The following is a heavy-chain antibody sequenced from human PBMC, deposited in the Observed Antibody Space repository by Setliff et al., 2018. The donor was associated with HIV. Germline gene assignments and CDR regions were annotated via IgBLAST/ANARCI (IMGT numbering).Heavy chain of an antibody. V-gene: IGHV3-23*01. D-gene: IGHD1-26*01. CDR3: APRSGLVGTTPAAVDH. Sequence: GESLKISCAASGFTFSGHAMSWVRQAPGKGLEWLSGISANGISTYYADSVKGRLTISRDNAKNALYLFMHSLRAEDTAVYFCAPRSGLVGTTPAAVDHWGQGTLVTVSS. J-gene: IGHJ4*02. CDR1: GFTFSGHA. CDR2: ISANGIST.